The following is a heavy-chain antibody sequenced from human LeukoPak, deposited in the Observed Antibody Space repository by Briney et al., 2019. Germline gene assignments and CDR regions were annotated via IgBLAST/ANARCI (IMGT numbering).Heavy chain of an antibody. CDR1: GFTFSSYS. CDR2: ISSSSSYI. CDR3: ARDYGDPARFLDY. J-gene: IGHJ4*02. Sequence: GGSLRLSCAASGFTFSSYSMNWVRQSPGKGLDWVSSISSSSSYIYYADSVKGRFTISRDNAKNSLYLQLNSLRAEDTAVYYCARDYGDPARFLDYWGQGTLVTVSS. D-gene: IGHD4-17*01. V-gene: IGHV3-21*01.